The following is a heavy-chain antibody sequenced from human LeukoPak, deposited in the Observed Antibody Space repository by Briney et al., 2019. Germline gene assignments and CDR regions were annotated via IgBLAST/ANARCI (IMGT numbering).Heavy chain of an antibody. D-gene: IGHD6-6*01. V-gene: IGHV1-2*02. J-gene: IGHJ6*03. CDR1: GYTFTGYY. CDR3: ARGYSSSSGYYYYYMDV. Sequence: GASVKVSCKASGYTFTGYYMHWVRQAPGQGLEWMGWINPNSGGTNYAQKFQGRVTMTRDTSISTAYVELSRLRSDDTAVYYCARGYSSSSGYYYYYMDVWGKGTTVTVSS. CDR2: INPNSGGT.